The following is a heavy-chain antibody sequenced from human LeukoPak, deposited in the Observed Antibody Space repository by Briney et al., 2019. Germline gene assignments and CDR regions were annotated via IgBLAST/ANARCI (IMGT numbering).Heavy chain of an antibody. Sequence: GASVKVSCKASGGTFSSYAISWVRQAPGQGLEWMGGIIPIFGKANYAQKFQGRVTITTDESTSTAYMELSSLRSEDTAVYYCARDPSSSGGFDYWGQGTLVTVSS. CDR3: ARDPSSSGGFDY. D-gene: IGHD6-6*01. J-gene: IGHJ4*02. V-gene: IGHV1-69*05. CDR1: GGTFSSYA. CDR2: IIPIFGKA.